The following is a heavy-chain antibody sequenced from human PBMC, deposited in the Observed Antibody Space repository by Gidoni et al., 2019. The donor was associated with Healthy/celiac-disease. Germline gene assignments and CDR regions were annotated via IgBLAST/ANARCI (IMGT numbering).Heavy chain of an antibody. CDR3: AVIYCSSTSCLPGDDAFDI. CDR1: GFTFSSFG. D-gene: IGHD2-2*01. Sequence: QVQLVESGGGVVQPGRSLRLSCSAAGFTFSSFGLSWVRQAPGKGLEWVAVISEDGSNKYYADSVKGRFTISRDNSKNTLYLQMNSLRAEDTAVYYCAVIYCSSTSCLPGDDAFDIWGQGTMVTVSS. V-gene: IGHV3-30*03. J-gene: IGHJ3*02. CDR2: ISEDGSNK.